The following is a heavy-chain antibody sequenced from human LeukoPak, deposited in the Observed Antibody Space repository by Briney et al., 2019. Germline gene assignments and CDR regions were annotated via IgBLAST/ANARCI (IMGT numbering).Heavy chain of an antibody. V-gene: IGHV5-51*01. CDR1: GYSFTTYW. CDR2: IYPGDSDT. Sequence: GESLKISCRGSGYSFTTYWIGWVRQMPGKGLEWMGIIYPGDSDTRYTPSFQGLVTMSADKSINTAYLQWSSLKASDTVMYYCARRQGCSSTSCPPDYWGQGTLVTVSP. CDR3: ARRQGCSSTSCPPDY. D-gene: IGHD2-2*01. J-gene: IGHJ4*02.